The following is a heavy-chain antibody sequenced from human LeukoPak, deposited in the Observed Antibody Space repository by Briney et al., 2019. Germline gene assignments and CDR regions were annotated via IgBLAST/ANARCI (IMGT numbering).Heavy chain of an antibody. Sequence: PGGSLRLSCAASGFTFSSYAMNWVRQAPGKGLEWVSGISVSGGSTDYADSVKGRFTISRDNSKNTLYLQMNSLRAGDTAFYYCAKSPSRSNAGSYGPFDYWGQGTLVTVSS. J-gene: IGHJ4*02. V-gene: IGHV3-23*01. D-gene: IGHD1-26*01. CDR1: GFTFSSYA. CDR3: AKSPSRSNAGSYGPFDY. CDR2: ISVSGGST.